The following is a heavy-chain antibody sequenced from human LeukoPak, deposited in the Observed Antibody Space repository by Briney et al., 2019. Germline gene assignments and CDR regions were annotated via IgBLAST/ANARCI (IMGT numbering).Heavy chain of an antibody. D-gene: IGHD2-15*01. CDR2: IYSNNGGT. CDR1: GYTFTGYY. V-gene: IGHV1-2*02. Sequence: ASVNVSCKASGYTFTGYYIHWVRQAPGQGLEWMGWIYSNNGGTDYAQKFQGRVTMTRDTSISTAYMEVSRVRSDDTAVYYCARGFRTGDMTTFAHWGQGTLVTVSS. J-gene: IGHJ4*02. CDR3: ARGFRTGDMTTFAH.